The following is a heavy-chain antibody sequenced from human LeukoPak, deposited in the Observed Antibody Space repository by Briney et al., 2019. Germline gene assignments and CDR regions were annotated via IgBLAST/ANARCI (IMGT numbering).Heavy chain of an antibody. CDR2: ITSSSTNI. Sequence: PGGSLRLSCAASGFTFSTYNMNWVRQAPGKGLEWVSHITSSSTNIYYADSVKGRFTISRDNSKNTLYLQMNSLRVEDTAVFFCAKGPYSSGSFDHWGQGTLVTVSS. CDR3: AKGPYSSGSFDH. D-gene: IGHD6-19*01. CDR1: GFTFSTYN. V-gene: IGHV3-48*01. J-gene: IGHJ5*02.